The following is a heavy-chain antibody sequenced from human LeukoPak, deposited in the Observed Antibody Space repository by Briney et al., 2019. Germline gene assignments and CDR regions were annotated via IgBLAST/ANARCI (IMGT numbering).Heavy chain of an antibody. D-gene: IGHD3-3*01. J-gene: IGHJ4*02. CDR3: AKDPTAHYDFWSGYSRYYFDY. CDR2: ISYDGSNK. CDR1: RFTFSSYG. Sequence: GGSLRLSCAASRFTFSSYGMHWVRQAPGKGLEWVAVISYDGSNKYYADPVKGRFTISRDNSKNTLYLQMNSLRAEDTAVYYCAKDPTAHYDFWSGYSRYYFDYWGQGTLVTVSS. V-gene: IGHV3-30*18.